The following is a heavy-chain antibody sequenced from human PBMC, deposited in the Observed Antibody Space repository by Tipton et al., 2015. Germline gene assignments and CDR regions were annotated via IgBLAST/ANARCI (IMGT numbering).Heavy chain of an antibody. CDR2: IKPDGSDQ. J-gene: IGHJ3*02. V-gene: IGHV3-7*03. CDR1: GLTFSDTW. CDR3: ARAESHGFKM. Sequence: SLRLSCIVSGLTFSDTWMNWVRQAPGKGLEWVANIKPDGSDQYYVDSVKGRFTFSRDNAKNSLFLQMNSLKAEDTAVYYCARAESHGFKMCGQGTMVTVSS.